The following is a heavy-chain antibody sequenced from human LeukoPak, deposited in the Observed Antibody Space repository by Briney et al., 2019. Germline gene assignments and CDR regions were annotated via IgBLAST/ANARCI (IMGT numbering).Heavy chain of an antibody. V-gene: IGHV3-49*03. CDR1: GFTFGDYA. CDR2: IGGTIYGATT. Sequence: PGRSLRLSCTTSGFTFGDYAASWFRQAPGKGLEWVGSIGGTIYGATTQYAASVKGRFTISRDDSKSIAYLQMNSLKTEDTAVYYCTRDLKAGNRGYWGQGTLVTVSS. J-gene: IGHJ4*02. D-gene: IGHD6-19*01. CDR3: TRDLKAGNRGY.